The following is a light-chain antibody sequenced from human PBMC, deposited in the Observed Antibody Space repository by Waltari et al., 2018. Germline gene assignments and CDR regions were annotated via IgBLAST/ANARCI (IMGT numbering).Light chain of an antibody. V-gene: IGLV2-14*03. CDR2: DVS. Sequence: QSALTQPASVSGSPGQSITIPCTGTSSDVGGYNYVSWYQQYPGKAPKHVIHDVSSRPSGTSDRFSGSKSGNTASLIISGLQADDEADYYCSSYTASRLYVFGTGTKVTVL. CDR3: SSYTASRLYV. CDR1: SSDVGGYNY. J-gene: IGLJ1*01.